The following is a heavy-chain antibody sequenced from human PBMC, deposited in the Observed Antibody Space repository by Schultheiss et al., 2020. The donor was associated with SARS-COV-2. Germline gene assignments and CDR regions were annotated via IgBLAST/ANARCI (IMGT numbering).Heavy chain of an antibody. CDR1: GGSMSTYH. CDR3: ARSYSGSFDFDY. Sequence: TLSLTCTVSGGSMSTYHWSWLRQPPGKALEWLARIDWDDDKFYSTSLKTRLTIFKDTSKNQVVLTMTNMDPVDTATYYCARSYSGSFDFDYWGQGTLVTVSS. V-gene: IGHV2-70*04. J-gene: IGHJ4*02. D-gene: IGHD1-26*01. CDR2: IDWDDDK.